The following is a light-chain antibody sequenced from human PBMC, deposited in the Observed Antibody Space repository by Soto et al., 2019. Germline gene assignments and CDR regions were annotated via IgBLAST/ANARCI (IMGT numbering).Light chain of an antibody. J-gene: IGKJ1*01. Sequence: EIVLTQSPATLSLSPGERATLSCRASQSVSSYLAWYQQKPGQAPRLLIYDASNRATGIPARFSGSGSGTDCTLTISSLVPEDFAVYYGQQRSNWPPCTFGQGTKVEIK. V-gene: IGKV3-11*01. CDR3: QQRSNWPPCT. CDR1: QSVSSY. CDR2: DAS.